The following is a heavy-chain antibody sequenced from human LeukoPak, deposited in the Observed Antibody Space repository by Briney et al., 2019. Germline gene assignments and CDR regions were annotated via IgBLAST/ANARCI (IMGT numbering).Heavy chain of an antibody. V-gene: IGHV3-21*01. J-gene: IGHJ4*02. CDR2: ISSSSSYI. CDR1: GFTFSSYS. D-gene: IGHD2-15*01. CDR3: ARRGCSGGSCYLIDY. Sequence: GGSLRLSCAASGFTFSSYSMNWVRQAPGKGLEWVSSISSSSSYIYYADSVKGRFTISRDNAENSLYLQMNSLRAEDTAVYYCARRGCSGGSCYLIDYWGQGTLVSVSS.